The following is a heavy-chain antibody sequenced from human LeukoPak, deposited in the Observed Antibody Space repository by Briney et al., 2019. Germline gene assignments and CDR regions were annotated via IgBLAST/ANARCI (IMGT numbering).Heavy chain of an antibody. CDR1: GFTFSSYG. D-gene: IGHD5-18*01. J-gene: IGHJ4*02. CDR3: ARGTWIQLWLIDY. Sequence: GGSLRLSCAASGFTFSSYGMSWVRQAPGKGLEWVSYISSSSSVIYYADSVKGRFTISRDNAKNSLYLQMNSLRAEDTAVYYCARGTWIQLWLIDYWGQGTLVTVSS. CDR2: ISSSSSVI. V-gene: IGHV3-48*01.